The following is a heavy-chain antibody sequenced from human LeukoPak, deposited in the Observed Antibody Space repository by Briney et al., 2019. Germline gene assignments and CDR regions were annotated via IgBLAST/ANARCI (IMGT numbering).Heavy chain of an antibody. Sequence: GGSLRLSCAASGFTFSSYEMNWVRRAPGKGLEWVSYISSRGSKIYYADSVKGRFTISRDNAKNSLYLQMNSLRADDTALYYCAKYCSGANCYHGIDYWGQGTLVTVSS. V-gene: IGHV3-48*03. CDR1: GFTFSSYE. CDR3: AKYCSGANCYHGIDY. CDR2: ISSRGSKI. D-gene: IGHD2-15*01. J-gene: IGHJ4*02.